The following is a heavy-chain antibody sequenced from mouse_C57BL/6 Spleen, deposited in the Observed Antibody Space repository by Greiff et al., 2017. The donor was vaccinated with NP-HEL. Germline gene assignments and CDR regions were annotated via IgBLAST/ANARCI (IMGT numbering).Heavy chain of an antibody. J-gene: IGHJ4*01. CDR2: ISSGGSYT. Sequence: EVKLQESGGDLVKPGGSLKLSCAASGFSFSSYGMSWVRQTPDKRLEWVATISSGGSYTYYPDNVKGRFTISRDNAKNTPYLQMSSLKSEDTAMYYCARHHYSNLDAVDYWGQGTSVTVSS. V-gene: IGHV5-6*01. CDR1: GFSFSSYG. D-gene: IGHD2-5*01. CDR3: ARHHYSNLDAVDY.